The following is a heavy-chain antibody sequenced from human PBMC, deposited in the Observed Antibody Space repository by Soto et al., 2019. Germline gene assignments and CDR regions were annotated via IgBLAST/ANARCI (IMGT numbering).Heavy chain of an antibody. Sequence: QVQLVQSGAEVREPGSSVKVSCKASGDSFSNFAISWVRQAPGQGLEWMGGITPVFGRPNYAQNFKGRVSITADESPGTAFMGLTSLRSEDTAVYYCATKSCRGGSCYSWRFDNWGQGTLITVSS. CDR2: ITPVFGRP. CDR1: GDSFSNFA. D-gene: IGHD2-15*01. J-gene: IGHJ5*02. V-gene: IGHV1-69*01. CDR3: ATKSCRGGSCYSWRFDN.